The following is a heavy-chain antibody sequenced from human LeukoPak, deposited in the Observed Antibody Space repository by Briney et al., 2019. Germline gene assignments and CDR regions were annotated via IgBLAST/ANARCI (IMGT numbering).Heavy chain of an antibody. J-gene: IGHJ4*02. CDR1: GGSISSGDYY. CDR3: ARAPTMVRGVIDY. D-gene: IGHD3-10*01. V-gene: IGHV4-30-4*08. CDR2: IYYSGST. Sequence: SETLSLTCTVSGGSISSGDYYWSWVRQPPGTGLEWIGYIYYSGSTYYNPSLKSRVTISVDTSKNQFSLKLSSVTAADTAVYYCARAPTMVRGVIDYWGQGTLVTVSS.